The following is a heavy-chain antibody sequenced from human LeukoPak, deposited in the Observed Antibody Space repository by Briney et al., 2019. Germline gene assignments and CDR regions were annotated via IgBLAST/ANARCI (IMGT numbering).Heavy chain of an antibody. Sequence: GGSLRLSCAASGFTFSSYAMSWVRQAPGKGLEWVSAISGSDSTYYADSVKGRFTISRDNSKNTLYLQMNSLRAEDTAVYYCARAQTRGSYFDYWGQGTLVTVSS. D-gene: IGHD1-26*01. CDR2: ISGSDST. CDR1: GFTFSSYA. CDR3: ARAQTRGSYFDY. J-gene: IGHJ4*02. V-gene: IGHV3-23*01.